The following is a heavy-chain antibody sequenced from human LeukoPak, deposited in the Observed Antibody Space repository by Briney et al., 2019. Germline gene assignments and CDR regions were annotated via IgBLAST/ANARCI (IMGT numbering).Heavy chain of an antibody. V-gene: IGHV3-30-3*01. D-gene: IGHD3-22*01. J-gene: IGHJ4*02. CDR1: GFTFSSYA. CDR3: ARAAYDSSGYLTL. Sequence: GGSLRLSCAASGFTFSSYAMHWVRQAPGKGLEWVAVISYDGSNKYYADSVKGRFTISRDNSKNTLYLQMNSLRAEDTAVYYCARAAYDSSGYLTLWGQGTLVTVSS. CDR2: ISYDGSNK.